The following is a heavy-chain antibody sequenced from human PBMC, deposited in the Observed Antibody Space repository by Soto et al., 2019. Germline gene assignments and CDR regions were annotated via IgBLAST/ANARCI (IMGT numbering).Heavy chain of an antibody. CDR1: GFVFRVYW. Sequence: EVQLVESGGGLVQPGGSLRLSCAASGFVFRVYWMSWVRQAPGKGLEWVANIKEDGSEANYVDSVKGRFAVSRDKDTNSLYLQLNSLTPEDTAIYYCVRSMRQWFGGTLSYYFDFWGHGALVTVSS. CDR2: IKEDGSEA. J-gene: IGHJ4*01. CDR3: VRSMRQWFGGTLSYYFDF. D-gene: IGHD3-10*01. V-gene: IGHV3-7*01.